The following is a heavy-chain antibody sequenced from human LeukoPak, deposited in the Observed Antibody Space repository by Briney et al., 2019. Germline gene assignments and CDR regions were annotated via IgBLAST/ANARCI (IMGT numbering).Heavy chain of an antibody. V-gene: IGHV3-33*06. CDR3: AKDLAIAPPA. D-gene: IGHD6-13*01. Sequence: GGSLRLSCAASGFTFSSYGMHWVRQAPGKGLEWVAVIWYDGSNKYYADSVKGRFTISTDNSKNTLYLQMNSLRAEDTAVYYCAKDLAIAPPAWGQGTLVTVSS. CDR1: GFTFSSYG. J-gene: IGHJ5*02. CDR2: IWYDGSNK.